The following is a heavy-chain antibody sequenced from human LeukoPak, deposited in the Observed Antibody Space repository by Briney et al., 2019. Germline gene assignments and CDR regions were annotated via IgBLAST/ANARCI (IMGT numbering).Heavy chain of an antibody. CDR3: AKDVANWGSRWGYFDY. Sequence: GGSLRLSCAASGFTFDDYAMHWVRQAPGKGLEWVSGISWNSGSIGYADSVKGRFTISRDNAKNSLYLQMNSLRAEDTALYYCAKDVANWGSRWGYFDYWGQGTLVTVSS. J-gene: IGHJ4*02. D-gene: IGHD7-27*01. CDR2: ISWNSGSI. CDR1: GFTFDDYA. V-gene: IGHV3-9*01.